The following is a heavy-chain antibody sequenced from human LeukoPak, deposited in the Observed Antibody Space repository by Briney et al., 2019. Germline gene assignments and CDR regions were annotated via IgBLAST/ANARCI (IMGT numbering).Heavy chain of an antibody. Sequence: SETLSLTCTASGGTISSGSFYWSLIPQPAGQGLEWIGRIYTSGRTNYNPSLKSRFTISVDTSKNQFTPKLSSVTAADTAVYYCARLGSAFDNDYWGQGTLVTVSS. CDR1: GGTISSGSFY. CDR3: ARLGSAFDNDY. D-gene: IGHD3-10*01. V-gene: IGHV4-61*02. CDR2: IYTSGRT. J-gene: IGHJ4*02.